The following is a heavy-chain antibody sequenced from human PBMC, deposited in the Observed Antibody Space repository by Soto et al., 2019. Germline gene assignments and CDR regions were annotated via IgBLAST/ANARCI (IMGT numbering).Heavy chain of an antibody. CDR2: ISYDGNNR. J-gene: IGHJ4*02. D-gene: IGHD6-19*01. V-gene: IGHV3-30-3*01. CDR1: GFTFSYYT. CDR3: ATHTSGWYFDY. Sequence: QVQLVESGGGVVQPGKSLRLSCAASGFTFSYYTMHWVRQAPGQGLEWVAVISYDGNNRYYADSVKGRFTISSDSPKNTLYLQMSSLRAEDTAVYYCATHTSGWYFDYWGQGTLVTVSS.